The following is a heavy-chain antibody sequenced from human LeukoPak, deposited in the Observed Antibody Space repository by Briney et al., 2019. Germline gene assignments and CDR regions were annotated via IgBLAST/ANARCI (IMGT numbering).Heavy chain of an antibody. D-gene: IGHD6-19*01. J-gene: IGHJ4*02. CDR1: GYTLTELS. V-gene: IGHV1-2*02. CDR2: INPNSGGT. Sequence: ASVKVSCKVSGYTLTELSMHWVRQAPGKGLEWMGWINPNSGGTNYAQKFQGRVTMTRDTSISTAYMELSRLRSDDTAVYYCARDYRLGVAGTLGYWGQGTLVTVSS. CDR3: ARDYRLGVAGTLGY.